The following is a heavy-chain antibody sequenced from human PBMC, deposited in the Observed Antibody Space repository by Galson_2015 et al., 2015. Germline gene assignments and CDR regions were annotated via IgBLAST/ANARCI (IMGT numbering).Heavy chain of an antibody. CDR1: GYTFTNYW. CDR3: SRRGYCSGGTCSTAPLDL. V-gene: IGHV5-51*01. D-gene: IGHD2-15*01. J-gene: IGHJ2*01. Sequence: QSGAEVKKPGESLKISCKGSGYTFTNYWIGWVRQMPGEGLEWMGFIYPGDSDTRYSPSFQGQVIISVDKSISTAYLQWSSLKASDTAMYDCSRRGYCSGGTCSTAPLDLSGRGPLVTVYS. CDR2: IYPGDSDT.